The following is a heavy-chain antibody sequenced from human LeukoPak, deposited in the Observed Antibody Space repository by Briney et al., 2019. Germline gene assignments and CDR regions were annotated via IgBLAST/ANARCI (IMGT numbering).Heavy chain of an antibody. CDR2: IYSGGSA. J-gene: IGHJ3*02. Sequence: GGSLRLSCAASGFTVSSNYMSWVRQAPGKGLEWVSVIYSGGSAYYADSVKGRFTISRDNSKNTLYLQMNSLTAEDTAVYYCARDRGGDDYRGHTASEIWGQGTMVAVSS. CDR3: ARDRGGDDYRGHTASEI. CDR1: GFTVSSNY. D-gene: IGHD5-24*01. V-gene: IGHV3-66*01.